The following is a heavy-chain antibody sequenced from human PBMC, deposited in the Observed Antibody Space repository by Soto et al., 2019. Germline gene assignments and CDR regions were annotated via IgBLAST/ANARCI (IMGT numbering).Heavy chain of an antibody. D-gene: IGHD5-18*01. CDR1: GFPFSSYE. CDR2: ISSSGSTI. CDR3: AARGYSYGLNY. Sequence: GGSLRLSCAASGFPFSSYEMNWVRQAPGKGLEWVSYISSSGSTIYYADSVKGRFTISRDNAKNSLYLQMNSLRAEDTAVYYCAARGYSYGLNYWGQGTLVTVSS. V-gene: IGHV3-48*03. J-gene: IGHJ4*02.